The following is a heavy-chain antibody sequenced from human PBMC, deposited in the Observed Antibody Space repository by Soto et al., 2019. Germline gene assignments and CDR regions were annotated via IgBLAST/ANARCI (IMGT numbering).Heavy chain of an antibody. D-gene: IGHD3-3*01. V-gene: IGHV3-48*02. Sequence: EVQLVESGGGLVQPGGSLRLSCAASGFTFSSYSMNWVRQAPGKGLEWVSYISSSSSTIYYADSVKGRFTISRDNAKISLYLQMNSLRDEDTAVYYCASDQKYDFWSGPDLYFDYWGQGTLVTVSS. J-gene: IGHJ4*02. CDR1: GFTFSSYS. CDR2: ISSSSSTI. CDR3: ASDQKYDFWSGPDLYFDY.